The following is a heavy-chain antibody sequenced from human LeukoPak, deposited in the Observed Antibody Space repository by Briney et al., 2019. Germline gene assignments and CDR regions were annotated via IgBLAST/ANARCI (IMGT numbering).Heavy chain of an antibody. Sequence: GASVKVSCKASGYTFTGYYMHWVRQAPGQGLEWMGWINPNSGGTNYAQKFQGRATMTRDTSISTAYMELSRLRSDDTAVYYCARTNGGYEYNWGQGTRVIVSS. CDR1: GYTFTGYY. CDR2: INPNSGGT. J-gene: IGHJ4*02. CDR3: ARTNGGYEYN. V-gene: IGHV1-2*02. D-gene: IGHD5-12*01.